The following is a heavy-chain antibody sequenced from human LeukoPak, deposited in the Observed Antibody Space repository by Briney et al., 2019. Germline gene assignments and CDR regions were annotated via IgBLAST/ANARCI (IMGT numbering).Heavy chain of an antibody. CDR3: ARGRGNLRV. Sequence: SETLSFTCAVYGGSFSDYYWTWIRQPPGKGLEWIGEIVHSGSTNYNSSLKSRVTISVDTSKNQFSLTVRSVTAADTAMYYCARGRGNLRVWGQGTLVTVSS. CDR2: IVHSGST. V-gene: IGHV4-34*01. D-gene: IGHD4-23*01. J-gene: IGHJ4*02. CDR1: GGSFSDYY.